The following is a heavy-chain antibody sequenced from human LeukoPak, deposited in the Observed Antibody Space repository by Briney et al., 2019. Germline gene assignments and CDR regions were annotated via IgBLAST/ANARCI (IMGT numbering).Heavy chain of an antibody. CDR2: ISAYNGNT. CDR3: ARERRWGIAVAGTGFDP. V-gene: IGHV1-18*01. J-gene: IGHJ5*02. Sequence: GASVTVSCKASGYTFTNYGISWVRQAPGQGLEWMGWISAYNGNTNYAQKLQGRVTMTTDTSTSTAYMELGSLRSDDTAVYYCARERRWGIAVAGTGFDPWGQGTLVTVSS. CDR1: GYTFTNYG. D-gene: IGHD6-19*01.